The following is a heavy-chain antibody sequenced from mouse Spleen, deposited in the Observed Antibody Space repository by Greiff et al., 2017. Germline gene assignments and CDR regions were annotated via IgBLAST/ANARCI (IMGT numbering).Heavy chain of an antibody. Sequence: VKLVESGAELVRPGASVTLSCKASGYTFTDYEMHWVKQTPVHGLEWIGAIDPETGGTAYNQKFKGKAILTADKSSSTAYMELRSLTSEDSAVYYCTRAHYGSSYGAMDYWGQGTSVTVSS. J-gene: IGHJ4*01. V-gene: IGHV1-15*01. CDR3: TRAHYGSSYGAMDY. CDR1: GYTFTDYE. D-gene: IGHD1-1*01. CDR2: IDPETGGT.